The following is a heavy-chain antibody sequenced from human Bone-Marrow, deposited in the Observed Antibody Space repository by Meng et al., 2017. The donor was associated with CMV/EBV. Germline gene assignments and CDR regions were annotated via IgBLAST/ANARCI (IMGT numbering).Heavy chain of an antibody. CDR3: ARGQRRGSSGYYGY. V-gene: IGHV1-8*03. J-gene: IGHJ4*02. D-gene: IGHD3-22*01. Sequence: ASVKVSCKASGYTFTGYYMHWVRQAPGQGLEWMGWINPNSGNTGYAQKFQGRVTITRNTSISTAYMELSSLRSEDTAVYYCARGQRRGSSGYYGYWGQGTLVTVSS. CDR1: GYTFTGYY. CDR2: INPNSGNT.